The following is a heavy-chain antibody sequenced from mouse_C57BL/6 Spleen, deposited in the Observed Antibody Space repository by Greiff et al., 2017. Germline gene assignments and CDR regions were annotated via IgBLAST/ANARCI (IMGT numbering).Heavy chain of an antibody. Sequence: EVKLMESGAELVRPGASVKLSCTASGFNIKDSYMHWVKQRPEQGLEWIGRIDPEDGDTEYAPNFQGKATMTADTSSNTAYLQLSSLTSEDTAVYYCSIYYDYDGAMDYWGQGTSVTVSS. V-gene: IGHV14-1*01. CDR3: SIYYDYDGAMDY. CDR1: GFNIKDSY. CDR2: IDPEDGDT. J-gene: IGHJ4*01. D-gene: IGHD2-4*01.